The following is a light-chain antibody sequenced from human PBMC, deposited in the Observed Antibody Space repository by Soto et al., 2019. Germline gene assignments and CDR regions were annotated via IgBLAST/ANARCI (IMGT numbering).Light chain of an antibody. CDR2: EAT. J-gene: IGLJ3*02. V-gene: IGLV2-23*01. Sequence: QSALTQPASVSGSPGQSITISCTGTGSDIGSYTLVSWYQQDPGKAPKLILYEATKRPSGVSHRFSGSKSDNTASLTISGLQPEDEADYYCCSYAATNTWVFGGGTKLTVL. CDR1: GSDIGSYTL. CDR3: CSYAATNTWV.